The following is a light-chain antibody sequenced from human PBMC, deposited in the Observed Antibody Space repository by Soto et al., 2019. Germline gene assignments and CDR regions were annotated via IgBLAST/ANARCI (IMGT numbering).Light chain of an antibody. CDR3: SLYIRSSTLDYV. V-gene: IGLV2-18*01. CDR1: TTDIDNYDS. J-gene: IGLJ1*01. Sequence: QSVLTQPPSVSGSPGQSVTISCTATTTDIDNYDSVSWYQQAPGTAPKLIIYDVNNRPSGAPDRFSGSTSGNTASLTISGLQAEDETDYFCSLYIRSSTLDYVFGTGTKVTVL. CDR2: DVN.